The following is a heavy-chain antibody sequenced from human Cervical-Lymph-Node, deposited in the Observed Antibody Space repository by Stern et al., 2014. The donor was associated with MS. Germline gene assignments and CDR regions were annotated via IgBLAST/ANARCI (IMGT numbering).Heavy chain of an antibody. CDR2: IWYDGSNK. V-gene: IGHV3-33*01. Sequence: VQLVESGGGVVQPGRSLRLSCAASGFTFSSYGMHWVRQAPGKGLEWVAVIWYDGSNKYYADSVKGRFTISRDNSKNTLYLQMNSLRAEDTAVYYCAALCGGEAPPPFDYWGQGTLVTVSS. CDR1: GFTFSSYG. CDR3: AALCGGEAPPPFDY. D-gene: IGHD2-21*01. J-gene: IGHJ4*02.